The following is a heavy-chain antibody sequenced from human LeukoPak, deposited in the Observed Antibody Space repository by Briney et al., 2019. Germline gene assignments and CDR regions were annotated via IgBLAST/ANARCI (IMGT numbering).Heavy chain of an antibody. CDR3: ARAQPPTYYDFWSGYYDP. Sequence: SETLSLTCAVYGGSFTIYSWTWVRQSPGKGLEWIGEINHSGSTNYNPSLKSRVTISVDTSKNQFSLKLRSVTAADTAVYYCARAQPPTYYDFWSGYYDPWGQGTLVTVSS. J-gene: IGHJ5*02. V-gene: IGHV4-34*01. D-gene: IGHD3-3*01. CDR2: INHSGST. CDR1: GGSFTIYS.